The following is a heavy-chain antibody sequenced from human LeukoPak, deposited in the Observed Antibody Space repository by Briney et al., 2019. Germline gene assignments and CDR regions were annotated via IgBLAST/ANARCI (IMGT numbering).Heavy chain of an antibody. V-gene: IGHV6-1*01. J-gene: IGHJ4*02. CDR2: TYYRSKWYN. CDR1: GDSVSSKSAA. CDR3: ARGRGELIDY. D-gene: IGHD1-26*01. Sequence: SQTLSLTCAISGDSVSSKSAAWNWITQSPSRGLEWLGRTYYRSKWYNYYAVSVKSRITINPDTSKNQFSLQLNSVTPEDTAVYYCARGRGELIDYWGQGTLVTVSS.